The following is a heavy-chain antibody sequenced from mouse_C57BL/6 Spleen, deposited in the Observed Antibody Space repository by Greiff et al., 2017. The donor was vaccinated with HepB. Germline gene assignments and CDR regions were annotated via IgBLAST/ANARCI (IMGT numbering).Heavy chain of an antibody. Sequence: QVQLQQSGPELVKPGASVKISCKASGYAFSSSWMNWVKQRPGKGLEWIGRIYPGDGDTNYNGKFKGKATLTADKSSSTAYMQLSSLTSEDSAVYFCGRGDYGRYAMDYWGQGTSVTVSS. V-gene: IGHV1-82*01. CDR3: GRGDYGRYAMDY. CDR2: IYPGDGDT. D-gene: IGHD1-1*01. CDR1: GYAFSSSW. J-gene: IGHJ4*01.